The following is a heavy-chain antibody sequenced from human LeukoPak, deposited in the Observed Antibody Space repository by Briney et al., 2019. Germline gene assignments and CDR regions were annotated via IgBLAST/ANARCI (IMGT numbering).Heavy chain of an antibody. D-gene: IGHD4-23*01. CDR1: GFTFGSYG. CDR2: IWFDGTNK. CDR3: ARGYGGNSWHFDY. V-gene: IGHV3-33*01. J-gene: IGHJ4*02. Sequence: PGRFLRLSCAASGFTFGSYGMHWVRQAPGKGLEWVAVIWFDGTNKYYADSVKGRFTISRDNSKNMLYLQMNSLRAEDTAVYYCARGYGGNSWHFDYWGQGTLVTVSS.